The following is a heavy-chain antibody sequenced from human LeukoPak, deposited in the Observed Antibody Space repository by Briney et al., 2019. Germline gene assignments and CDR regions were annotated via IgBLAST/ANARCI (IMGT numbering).Heavy chain of an antibody. D-gene: IGHD3-16*01. CDR1: GGSISSSNYY. Sequence: SETLSLTCTVSGGSISSSNYYWGWIRQPPGKGLEWIGSIYHSGSTYYNPSLKSRVTISVDTSKNQFSLKLSSVTAADTAVYYCARDLSDYVWGIPYYYMDVWGKGTTVTVSS. CDR2: IYHSGST. J-gene: IGHJ6*03. CDR3: ARDLSDYVWGIPYYYMDV. V-gene: IGHV4-39*07.